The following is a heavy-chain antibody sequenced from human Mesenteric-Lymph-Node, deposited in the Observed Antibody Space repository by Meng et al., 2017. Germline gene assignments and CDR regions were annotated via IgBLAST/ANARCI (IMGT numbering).Heavy chain of an antibody. CDR3: ARERRGFYMQH. D-gene: IGHD3-3*01. Sequence: GESLKISCTASGFPFSSYAMHWVRQAPGKGLEWVAFISYDGSGKYYADSVKGRFTISRDSSENTLYLQMNSLRTEDTAVYYCARERRGFYMQHWGQGTLVTVSS. V-gene: IGHV3-30*01. CDR1: GFPFSSYA. J-gene: IGHJ4*02. CDR2: ISYDGSGK.